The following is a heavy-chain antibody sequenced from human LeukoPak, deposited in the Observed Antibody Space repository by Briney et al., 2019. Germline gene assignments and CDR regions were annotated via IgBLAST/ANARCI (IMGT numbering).Heavy chain of an antibody. CDR1: GGSISSGGYY. CDR2: IYYSGST. D-gene: IGHD6-13*01. J-gene: IGHJ6*02. Sequence: SETLSLTCTVSGGSISSGGYYWSWIRQHPGKGLEWIGYIYYSGSTYYNPSLKSRVTISVDTSKNQFSLKLSSVTAADTAVYYCARSNRDQYIAAMASYYYGMDVWGQGTTVTVSS. CDR3: ARSNRDQYIAAMASYYYGMDV. V-gene: IGHV4-31*03.